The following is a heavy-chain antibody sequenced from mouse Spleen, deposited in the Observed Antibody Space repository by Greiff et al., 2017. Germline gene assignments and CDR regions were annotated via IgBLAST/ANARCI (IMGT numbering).Heavy chain of an antibody. V-gene: IGHV1-64*01. J-gene: IGHJ1*01. D-gene: IGHD2-4*01. CDR3: ARPDYDEYFDV. CDR2: IHPNSGST. CDR1: GYTFTSYW. Sequence: VKLMESGAELVKPGASVKLSCKASGYTFTSYWMHWVKQRPGQGLEWIGMIHPNSGSTNYNEKFKSKATLTVDKSSSTAYMQLSSLTSEDSAVYYCARPDYDEYFDVWGAGTTVTVSS.